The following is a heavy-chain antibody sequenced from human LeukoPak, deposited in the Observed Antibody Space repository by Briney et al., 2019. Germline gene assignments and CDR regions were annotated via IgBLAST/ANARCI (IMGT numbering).Heavy chain of an antibody. CDR1: GYTFTSYG. J-gene: IGHJ5*02. V-gene: IGHV1-18*01. CDR3: ARLSSSWGDNWFDP. D-gene: IGHD6-13*01. Sequence: ASVKVSCKASGYTFTSYGISWVRRAPGQGLEWMGWISAYNGNTNYAQKLQGRVTMTTDTSTSTAYMELRSLRSDDTAVYYCARLSSSWGDNWFDPWGQGTLVTVSS. CDR2: ISAYNGNT.